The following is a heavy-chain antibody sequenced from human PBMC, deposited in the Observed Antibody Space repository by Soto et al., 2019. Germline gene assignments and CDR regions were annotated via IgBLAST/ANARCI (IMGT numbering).Heavy chain of an antibody. V-gene: IGHV3-48*02. J-gene: IGHJ3*02. CDR1: GFTFSSYS. Sequence: GGSLRLSCAASGFTFSSYSMNWVRQAPGKGLEWVSYISSSSSTIYYADSVKGRFTISRDNAKNSLYLQMNSLRDEDTAVYYCARDISPQVYDSSGFSLPDAFDIWGQGTMVTVSS. D-gene: IGHD3-22*01. CDR3: ARDISPQVYDSSGFSLPDAFDI. CDR2: ISSSSSTI.